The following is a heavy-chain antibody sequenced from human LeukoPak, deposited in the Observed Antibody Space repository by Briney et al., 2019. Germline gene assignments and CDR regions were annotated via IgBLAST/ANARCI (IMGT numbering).Heavy chain of an antibody. CDR3: AREPAGRVYYDSNYFYGMDV. V-gene: IGHV3-11*01. J-gene: IGHJ6*02. D-gene: IGHD3-22*01. CDR2: ISESGTTI. Sequence: GGSLRLSCAASGFIFTNYYVTWIRQAPGKGLEWISYISESGTTIHYAASVKGRFTVSRDNAKNSLYLQINSLRAEDTAVYYCAREPAGRVYYDSNYFYGMDVWGQGTTVTVSS. CDR1: GFIFTNYY.